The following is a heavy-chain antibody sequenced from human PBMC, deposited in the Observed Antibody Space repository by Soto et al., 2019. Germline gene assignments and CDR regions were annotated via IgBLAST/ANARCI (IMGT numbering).Heavy chain of an antibody. CDR3: AIHLAGDDPNSNWVDP. CDR1: NGSIDNTGFF. J-gene: IGHJ5*02. V-gene: IGHV4-31*03. Sequence: QVQLQESGPGLVRPSQTLSLTCTVSNGSIDNTGFFWNWILQHSGRGLEWIGYISYSGKTFYNPSIQSRVAMSLDTSKNQFSLKLSSGTAADTTFYFCAIHLAGDDPNSNWVDPWGQGTLVTVTS. CDR2: ISYSGKT. D-gene: IGHD4-17*01.